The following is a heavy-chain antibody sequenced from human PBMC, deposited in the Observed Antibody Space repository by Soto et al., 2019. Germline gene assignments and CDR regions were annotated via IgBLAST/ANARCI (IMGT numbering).Heavy chain of an antibody. CDR1: GFTFSRYP. J-gene: IGHJ4*02. D-gene: IGHD1-26*01. V-gene: IGHV3-30-3*01. Sequence: QGQLVESGGGVVQPGRSLTLSCAASGFTFSRYPLHWVRQAPGKGLEWVAVISHDATTKYYADSVRGRFTISRDNSENTLYLQMNRLRDEDTAVYYCARDPSVGAPDYFDYWGQGTLVTVSA. CDR3: ARDPSVGAPDYFDY. CDR2: ISHDATTK.